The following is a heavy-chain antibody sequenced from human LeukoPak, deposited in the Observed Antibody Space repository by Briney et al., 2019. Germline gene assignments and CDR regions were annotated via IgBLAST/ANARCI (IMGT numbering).Heavy chain of an antibody. CDR1: GYTFTSYD. V-gene: IGHV1-8*01. CDR3: AREIGYCSSTSCYFHYYYYYMDV. CDR2: MNPNSGNT. Sequence: ASVKVSCKASGYTFTSYDINWVRQAPGQGLEWMGWMNPNSGNTGYAQKFQGRVTMTRNTSISTAYMELNSLRSEDTAVYYCAREIGYCSSTSCYFHYYYYYMDVWGKGTTVTVSS. D-gene: IGHD2-2*01. J-gene: IGHJ6*03.